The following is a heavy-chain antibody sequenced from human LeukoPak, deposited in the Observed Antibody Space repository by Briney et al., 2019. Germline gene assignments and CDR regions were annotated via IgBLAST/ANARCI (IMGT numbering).Heavy chain of an antibody. J-gene: IGHJ6*04. CDR1: GFTFSSYS. CDR2: ISSSSSYI. CDR3: ARDNQDIVVVVAATGSAGYGMDV. V-gene: IGHV3-21*01. D-gene: IGHD2-15*01. Sequence: GGSLRLSCAASGFTFSSYSMNWVRQAPGKGLEWVSSISSSSSYIYYADSVKGRFTISRDNAKNSLYLQMSSLRAEDTAVYYCARDNQDIVVVVAATGSAGYGMDVWGKGTTVTVSS.